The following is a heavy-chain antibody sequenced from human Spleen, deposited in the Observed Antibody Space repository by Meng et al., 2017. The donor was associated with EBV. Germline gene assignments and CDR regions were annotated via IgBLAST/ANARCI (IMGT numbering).Heavy chain of an antibody. J-gene: IGHJ5*02. D-gene: IGHD6-25*01. Sequence: QWQVQESGPGLVKPSQTLSLTCDVSGGSISSGCYYWSWIRQPPGKGLEWIGYINYRGNTYDNPSLRSRAALSVDTSKNQFSLKLSSVTAADTAVYYCARGAAKWFDPWGPGTLVTVSS. V-gene: IGHV4-30-4*01. CDR3: ARGAAKWFDP. CDR2: INYRGNT. CDR1: GGSISSGCYY.